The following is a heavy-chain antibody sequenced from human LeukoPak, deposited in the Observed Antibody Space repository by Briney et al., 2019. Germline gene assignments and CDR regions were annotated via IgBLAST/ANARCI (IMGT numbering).Heavy chain of an antibody. Sequence: PGGSLRLSCAASGFTFSSYGMHWVRQAPGKGLEWVAVISYDGSNKYYADSVKGRFTISRDNSKNTLYLQMSSLRAEDTAVYYCARGPEAGTFDYWSQGTLVTVSS. CDR1: GFTFSSYG. CDR2: ISYDGSNK. D-gene: IGHD6-13*01. CDR3: ARGPEAGTFDY. J-gene: IGHJ4*02. V-gene: IGHV3-30*03.